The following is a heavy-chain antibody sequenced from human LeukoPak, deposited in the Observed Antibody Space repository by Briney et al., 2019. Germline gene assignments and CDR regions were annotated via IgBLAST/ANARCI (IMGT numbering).Heavy chain of an antibody. D-gene: IGHD4-17*01. J-gene: IGHJ4*02. Sequence: PSETLSLTCTVSGGSISSGDYYWSWIRQPPGKGLEWIGYIYYGGSTYYNPSLKSRVTISVDTSKNQFSLKLSSVTAADTAVYYCARDGTTVTTGLDYWGQGTLVTVSS. CDR3: ARDGTTVTTGLDY. CDR1: GGSISSGDYY. CDR2: IYYGGST. V-gene: IGHV4-30-4*01.